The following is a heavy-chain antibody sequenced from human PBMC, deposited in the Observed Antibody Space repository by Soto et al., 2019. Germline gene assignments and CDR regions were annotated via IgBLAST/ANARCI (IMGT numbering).Heavy chain of an antibody. J-gene: IGHJ4*02. Sequence: SETLSLTCTVSGASISSNNYYWGWIRQPPGKGLEWIGSIYNSGSTYYKSSLKSRVTISVDTSENQFSLKLDSVTAADSAVYYCASRVEGLYSGNDRYYFDYWGQGTLVTVS. V-gene: IGHV4-39*01. CDR3: ASRVEGLYSGNDRYYFDY. CDR1: GASISSNNYY. D-gene: IGHD5-12*01. CDR2: IYNSGST.